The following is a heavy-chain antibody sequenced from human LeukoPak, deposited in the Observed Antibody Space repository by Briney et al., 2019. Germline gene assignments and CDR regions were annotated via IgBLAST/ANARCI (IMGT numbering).Heavy chain of an antibody. J-gene: IGHJ4*02. CDR3: VRYTSSVRYFDY. Sequence: SQTLSLTCAISGDSVSSNSGAWNWIRQSPSRGLEWLGRTYYRSKWYNDYAVSVRSRITINPDTSKNQFSLQLNSVTPEDTAVYYCVRYTSSVRYFDYWGQGTLVTVSS. CDR1: GDSVSSNSGA. D-gene: IGHD6-6*01. CDR2: TYYRSKWYN. V-gene: IGHV6-1*01.